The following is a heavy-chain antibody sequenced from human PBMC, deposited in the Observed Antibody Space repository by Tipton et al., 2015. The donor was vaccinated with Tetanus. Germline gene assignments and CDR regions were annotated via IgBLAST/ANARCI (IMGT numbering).Heavy chain of an antibody. D-gene: IGHD6-6*01. J-gene: IGHJ6*02. V-gene: IGHV3-21*01. CDR3: ATEYSSSSGYYYYGMDV. CDR2: ISSSSSYI. Sequence: SLRLSCAASGFTFSSYSMNWVRQAPGKGLEWVSSISSSSSYIYYADSVKGRFTISRDNAKNSLYLQMNSLRAEDTAVYYCATEYSSSSGYYYYGMDVWGQGTTVTCSS. CDR1: GFTFSSYS.